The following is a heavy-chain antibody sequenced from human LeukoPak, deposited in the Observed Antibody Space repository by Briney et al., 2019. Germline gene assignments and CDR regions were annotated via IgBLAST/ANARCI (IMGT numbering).Heavy chain of an antibody. CDR3: AKDKIALAAAAFYYFDY. CDR1: GCTFRFSNYA. D-gene: IGHD6-13*01. J-gene: IGHJ4*02. Sequence: GGSLRLSCAASGCTFRFSNYAMSWVRQAPGKGLEWVSAISCSGGSTYYADSLKGRFSISRDNCKNTLYLQMNSLRAEDTAVYYCAKDKIALAAAAFYYFDYWGQGTLVTVSS. V-gene: IGHV3-23*01. CDR2: ISCSGGST.